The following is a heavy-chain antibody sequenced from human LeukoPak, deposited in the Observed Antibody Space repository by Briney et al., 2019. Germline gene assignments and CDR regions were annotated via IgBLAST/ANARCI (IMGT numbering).Heavy chain of an antibody. D-gene: IGHD3-10*01. J-gene: IGHJ5*02. CDR1: GFTFSSYW. CDR2: INSDGSST. V-gene: IGHV3-74*01. Sequence: GGSLRLSCAASGFTFSSYWMHWVRQAPGKGLVWVSRINSDGSSTSYADSVKGRLTISRDNAKNTLYLQMNSLRAEDTAVYYCARLANYYGSGSYTGYNWFDPWGQGTLVTVSS. CDR3: ARLANYYGSGSYTGYNWFDP.